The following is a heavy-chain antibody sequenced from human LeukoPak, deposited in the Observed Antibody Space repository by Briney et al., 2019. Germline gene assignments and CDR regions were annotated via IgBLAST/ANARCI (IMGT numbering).Heavy chain of an antibody. Sequence: PGGSLRLSCAASGFTFSSYWTHWVRQAPGKGLVWVSRISSDGSSTTYADSVKGRFTISRDNAKNTLYLQMNSLRAEDTAMYYCARGAIPARLDYWGQGTLGTVSS. V-gene: IGHV3-74*01. CDR3: ARGAIPARLDY. D-gene: IGHD6-6*01. CDR2: ISSDGSST. CDR1: GFTFSSYW. J-gene: IGHJ4*02.